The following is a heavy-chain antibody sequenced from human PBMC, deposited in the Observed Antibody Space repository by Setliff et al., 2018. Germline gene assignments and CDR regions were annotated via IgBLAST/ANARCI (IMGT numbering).Heavy chain of an antibody. J-gene: IGHJ4*02. Sequence: GGSLRLSCAASEFTVSNNEMSWVRQAPGKGLEWVSPISGGSTSYADSRTGRFTISRDNSKNTLHLQMNSLKIDDTAVYYCATDAYYDSLGYVFWGQGTRVTVSS. CDR3: ATDAYYDSLGYVF. CDR2: ISGGST. CDR1: EFTVSNNE. V-gene: IGHV3-66*01. D-gene: IGHD3-16*01.